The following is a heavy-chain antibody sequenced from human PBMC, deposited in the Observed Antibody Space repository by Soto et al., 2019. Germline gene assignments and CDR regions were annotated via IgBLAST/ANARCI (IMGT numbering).Heavy chain of an antibody. V-gene: IGHV3-23*01. CDR1: GFTFSRYA. CDR3: ASSPPDVGGTTYYFDY. CDR2: ISTSDHTT. J-gene: IGHJ4*02. Sequence: PGGSLRLSCAASGFTFSRYAMSWVRQAPGKGLEWVSSISTSDHTTYYADSVKGRFTISTDNSKNTLYVQMNGLRVEDTAVYYCASSPPDVGGTTYYFDYWGQGDLVTVSS. D-gene: IGHD1-1*01.